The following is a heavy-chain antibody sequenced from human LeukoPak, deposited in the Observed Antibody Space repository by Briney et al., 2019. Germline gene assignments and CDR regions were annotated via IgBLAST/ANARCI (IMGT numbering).Heavy chain of an antibody. D-gene: IGHD1-26*01. V-gene: IGHV4-59*01. CDR2: IYYSGNT. Sequence: SETLSLTCTVSGGSISGYYWSWIRQTPGKGLEWIGYIYYSGNTYYNPSLKSRVTISVDTSKNHLSLKLTSVTAADTAVYYCARVYGGHAFDIWGQGTMVTVSS. J-gene: IGHJ3*02. CDR3: ARVYGGHAFDI. CDR1: GGSISGYY.